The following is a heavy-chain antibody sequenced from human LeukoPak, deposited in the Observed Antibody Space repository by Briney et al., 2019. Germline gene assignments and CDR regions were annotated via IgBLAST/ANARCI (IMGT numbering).Heavy chain of an antibody. Sequence: PSETLSLTCTVSGDSFSYFYWSWIRQPPGKGLEWIGYIYNSGSTNYNPSLKSRVTISVDTSKNQFSLKLSSVTAADTAVYYCAREAGDILTGYYITYYYMDVWGKGTTVTVSS. CDR2: IYNSGST. J-gene: IGHJ6*03. CDR1: GDSFSYFY. D-gene: IGHD3-9*01. V-gene: IGHV4-59*12. CDR3: AREAGDILTGYYITYYYMDV.